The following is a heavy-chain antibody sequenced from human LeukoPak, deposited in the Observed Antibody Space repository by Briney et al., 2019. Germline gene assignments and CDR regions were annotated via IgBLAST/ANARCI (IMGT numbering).Heavy chain of an antibody. D-gene: IGHD4-11*01. Sequence: SETLSLTCAVSGYSISSGYYWGWIRQPPGKGLEWIGRSYHSGSTYYNPSLKSRVTISVDTSKNQFSLKLSSVTAADTAVYYCATEVTTESFNWFDPWGQGTLVTVSS. CDR2: SYHSGST. V-gene: IGHV4-38-2*01. CDR3: ATEVTTESFNWFDP. CDR1: GYSISSGYY. J-gene: IGHJ5*02.